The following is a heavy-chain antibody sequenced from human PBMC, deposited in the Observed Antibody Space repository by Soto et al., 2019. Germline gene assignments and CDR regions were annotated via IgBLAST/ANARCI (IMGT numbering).Heavy chain of an antibody. CDR2: IYHSGST. D-gene: IGHD6-19*01. Sequence: QVQLQESGPGLVKPSGTLSLTCAVSGASINDSYWWSWVRQTPAKGLEWIGEIYHSGSTNYHPSLKSRVTMSVDKSKNHFSLKLRFVTAADTSFYYCTREGLAVAGSEFWGPGTLVTVSS. J-gene: IGHJ4*02. CDR3: TREGLAVAGSEF. CDR1: GASINDSYW. V-gene: IGHV4-4*02.